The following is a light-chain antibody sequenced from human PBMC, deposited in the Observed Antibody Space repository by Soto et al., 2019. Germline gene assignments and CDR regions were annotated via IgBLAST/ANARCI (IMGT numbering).Light chain of an antibody. V-gene: IGLV1-44*01. Sequence: QSVLTQPPSASGTPGQTVTISCSGSSSNIGSNTVNWYQQFPGTAPKLLIYSNDQRPSGVPDRFSGSKSGTSASLAISGLQSEDESDYYCAAWDDSLIWVFGGGTQLTVL. CDR3: AAWDDSLIWV. CDR2: SND. CDR1: SSNIGSNT. J-gene: IGLJ3*02.